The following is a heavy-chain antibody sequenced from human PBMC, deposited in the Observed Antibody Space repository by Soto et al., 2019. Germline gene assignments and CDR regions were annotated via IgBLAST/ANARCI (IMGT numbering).Heavy chain of an antibody. CDR3: ASGTTTSAFSAMDV. Sequence: QVQLVESGGGVVQPGRSLRLSCAASGFTFSNNAMDWVRQAPGKGLEWVAVISYDGSNKYIAESVKGRFIISRDNSKNTLFLQMNSLRAEDTAVYYCASGTTTSAFSAMDVWGQGTTVTVSS. D-gene: IGHD1-1*01. CDR2: ISYDGSNK. V-gene: IGHV3-30-3*01. CDR1: GFTFSNNA. J-gene: IGHJ6*02.